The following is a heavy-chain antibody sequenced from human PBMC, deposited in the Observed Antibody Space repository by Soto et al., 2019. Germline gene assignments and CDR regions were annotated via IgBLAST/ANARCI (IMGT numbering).Heavy chain of an antibody. V-gene: IGHV4-4*02. CDR2: IYHSGST. J-gene: IGHJ5*02. CDR3: ARQLAAAGIGGWFDP. CDR1: SGSISSSNW. Sequence: PSETLSLTCAVSSGSISSSNWWSWVRQPPGKGLEWIGEIYHSGSTNYNQYLKSRITISVDKSKNQFSLKLSSVTAADTALYYFARQLAAAGIGGWFDPWGQGTLVTVSS. D-gene: IGHD6-13*01.